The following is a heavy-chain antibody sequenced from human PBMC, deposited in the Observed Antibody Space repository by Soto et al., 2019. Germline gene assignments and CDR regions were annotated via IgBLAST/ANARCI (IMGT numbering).Heavy chain of an antibody. V-gene: IGHV1-69*01. D-gene: IGHD5-18*01. CDR3: ARDPYLGYSYGTARPFHYGMDV. CDR1: GGTFSSYA. Sequence: QVQLVQSGAEVKKPGSSVKVSCKASGGTFSSYAISWVRQAPGQGLEWMGGIIPIFGTANYAQKFQGRVTITADESTSTAYMELSSLRSEDTAVYYSARDPYLGYSYGTARPFHYGMDVWGQGTTVTVSS. CDR2: IIPIFGTA. J-gene: IGHJ6*02.